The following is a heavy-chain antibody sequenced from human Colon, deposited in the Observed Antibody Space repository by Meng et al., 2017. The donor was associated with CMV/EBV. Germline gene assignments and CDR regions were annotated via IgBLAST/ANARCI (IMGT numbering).Heavy chain of an antibody. CDR3: ATTRVATAGTG. CDR1: GFTFSDCW. V-gene: IGHV3-7*01. CDR2: IKPDGSEK. Sequence: LSCGASGFTFSDCWMPWVRQAPGKGLEWVANIKPDGSEKYYVDSLRGRFTISRDNAKNSVYLQMNNLRAEDTAVYYCATTRVATAGTGWGQGTLVTVSS. J-gene: IGHJ4*02. D-gene: IGHD6-13*01.